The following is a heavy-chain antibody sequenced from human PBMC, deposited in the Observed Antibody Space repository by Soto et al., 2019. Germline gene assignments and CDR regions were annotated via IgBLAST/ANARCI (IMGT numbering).Heavy chain of an antibody. V-gene: IGHV3-15*07. Sequence: EVQLVESGGGLVKPGGSLRLSCAASGFSISNAWMHWVRQAPGKWLEWVGHVKSKADGVTADYAAPVKGRFTISRDDSKDTQYLQMNSLKMEDTAVYYCNTYPDFWGGHTPLWGQGTLVTVSS. CDR2: VKSKADGVTA. J-gene: IGHJ4*02. D-gene: IGHD3-3*01. CDR1: GFSISNAW. CDR3: NTYPDFWGGHTPL.